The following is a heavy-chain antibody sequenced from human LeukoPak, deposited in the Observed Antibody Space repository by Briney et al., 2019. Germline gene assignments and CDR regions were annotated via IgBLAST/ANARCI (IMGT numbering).Heavy chain of an antibody. CDR2: ISGDGGST. CDR1: GFTFDDYA. Sequence: GGSLRLSCVASGFTFDDYAMHWVRQAPGKGLEWVSLISGDGGSTYYADSVKGRFTISRDNSKNSLYLQMNSLRTEDTALYYCAKNLGVGATDVFFDYWGQGTLVTVSS. V-gene: IGHV3-43*02. CDR3: AKNLGVGATDVFFDY. J-gene: IGHJ4*02. D-gene: IGHD1-26*01.